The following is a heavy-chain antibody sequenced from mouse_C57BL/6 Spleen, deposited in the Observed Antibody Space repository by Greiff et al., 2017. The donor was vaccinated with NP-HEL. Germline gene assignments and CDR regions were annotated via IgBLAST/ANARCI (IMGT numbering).Heavy chain of an antibody. CDR3: ARSPAYYSNYDAMDY. V-gene: IGHV1-55*01. CDR2: IYPGSGST. J-gene: IGHJ4*01. D-gene: IGHD2-5*01. Sequence: QVQLQQPGAELVKPGASVKMSCKASGYTFTSYWITWVKQRPGQGLEWIGDIYPGSGSTNYNEKFKSKATLTVDTSTSTAYMQLSSLTSEDSEVYSGARSPAYYSNYDAMDYWGQGTSVTVSS. CDR1: GYTFTSYW.